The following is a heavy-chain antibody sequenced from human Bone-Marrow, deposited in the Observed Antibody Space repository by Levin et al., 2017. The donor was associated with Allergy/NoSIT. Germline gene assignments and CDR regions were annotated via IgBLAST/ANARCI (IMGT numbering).Heavy chain of an antibody. CDR2: ISYDGSNK. D-gene: IGHD2-15*01. V-gene: IGHV3-30*03. CDR3: AIEIVVVVAAKRSQTDAFDI. Sequence: GGSLRLSCAASGFTFSSYGMHWVRQAPGKGLEWVAVISYDGSNKYYADSVKGRFTISRDNSKNTLYLQMNSLRAEDTAVYYCAIEIVVVVAAKRSQTDAFDIWGQGTMVTVSS. J-gene: IGHJ3*02. CDR1: GFTFSSYG.